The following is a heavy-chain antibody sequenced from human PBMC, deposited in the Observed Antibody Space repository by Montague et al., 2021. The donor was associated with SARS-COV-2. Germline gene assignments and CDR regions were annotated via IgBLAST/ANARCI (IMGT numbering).Heavy chain of an antibody. CDR1: GDSISGYY. CDR3: ARHRRFGVPVAGGAYCDH. J-gene: IGHJ4*02. V-gene: IGHV4-59*08. Sequence: SETLSLTCTVSGDSISGYYWTWIRQAPEKGLEWIGYIHHTGSTNYNPSFKGRVIISVDTSTNQRSLRLTSVSAADSAKYFCARHRRFGVPVAGGAYCDHWGQGTQVTVSS. D-gene: IGHD6-19*01. CDR2: IHHTGST.